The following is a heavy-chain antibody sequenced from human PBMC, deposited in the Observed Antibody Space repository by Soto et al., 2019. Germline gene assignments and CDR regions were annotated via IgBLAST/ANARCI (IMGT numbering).Heavy chain of an antibody. V-gene: IGHV4-39*01. Sequence: SETLSLTCTVSGGSISSSSYYWGWIRQPPGKGLEWIGSIYYSGSTYYNPSLKSRVTISVDTSKNQFSLKLSSVTAADTAVYYCARPSPQVVAATHYYYYGMDVWGQGTTVTVSS. CDR1: GGSISSSSYY. CDR2: IYYSGST. CDR3: ARPSPQVVAATHYYYYGMDV. D-gene: IGHD2-15*01. J-gene: IGHJ6*02.